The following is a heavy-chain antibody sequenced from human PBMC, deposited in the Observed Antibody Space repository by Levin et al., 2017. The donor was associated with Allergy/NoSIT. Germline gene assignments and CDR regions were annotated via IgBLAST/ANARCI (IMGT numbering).Heavy chain of an antibody. CDR2: IYYSGST. Sequence: PSETLSLTCTVSGGSISSSSYYWGWIRQPPGKGLEWIGSIYYSGSTYYNPSLKSRVTISVDTSKNQFSLKLSSVTAADTAVYYCASHGRSVAGFVYFDYWGQGTLVTVSS. CDR3: ASHGRSVAGFVYFDY. V-gene: IGHV4-39*01. J-gene: IGHJ4*02. CDR1: GGSISSSSYY. D-gene: IGHD6-19*01.